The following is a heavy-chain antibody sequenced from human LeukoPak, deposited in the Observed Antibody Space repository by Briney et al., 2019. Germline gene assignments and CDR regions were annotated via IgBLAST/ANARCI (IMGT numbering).Heavy chain of an antibody. CDR3: AKDVLARYSSIWYYFDY. V-gene: IGHV3-23*01. CDR1: GFTFSSYA. J-gene: IGHJ4*02. D-gene: IGHD6-13*01. Sequence: GGSLGLSCAASGFTFSSYAMSWVRQAPGKGLEWVSAISSSGGSTYYADSVKGRFTISRDNSRNTLYLQMNSLRAEDTAVYYCAKDVLARYSSIWYYFDYWGQGILVTVSS. CDR2: ISSSGGST.